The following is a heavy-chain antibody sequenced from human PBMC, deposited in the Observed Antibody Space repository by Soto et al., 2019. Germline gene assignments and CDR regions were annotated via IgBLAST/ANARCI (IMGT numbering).Heavy chain of an antibody. CDR3: TREGGSAAAGTLYWFDP. CDR1: GFTFGDYA. J-gene: IGHJ5*02. CDR2: IRSKAYGGTT. D-gene: IGHD6-13*01. V-gene: IGHV3-49*03. Sequence: GGSLRLSCTASGFTFGDYAMSWFRQAPGKGLEWVGFIRSKAYGGTTEYAASVKGRFTISRDDSKSIAYLQMNSLKTEDTAVYYCTREGGSAAAGTLYWFDPWGQGTLVTVSS.